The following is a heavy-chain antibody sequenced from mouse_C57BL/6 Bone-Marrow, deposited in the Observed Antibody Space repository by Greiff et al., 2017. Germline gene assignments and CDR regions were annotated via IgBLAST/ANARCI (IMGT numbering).Heavy chain of an antibody. V-gene: IGHV1-82*01. J-gene: IGHJ2*01. D-gene: IGHD2-4*01. CDR1: GYAFSSSW. CDR3: AKERVYYDYDFDY. Sequence: QVQLQQSGPELVKPGASVKISCKASGYAFSSSWMNWVKQRPGKGLEWIGRIYPGDGDTNYNGKFKGKATLTADKSSRTAYMQLSSLTSEDSAVYFCAKERVYYDYDFDYWGQGTTLTVSS. CDR2: IYPGDGDT.